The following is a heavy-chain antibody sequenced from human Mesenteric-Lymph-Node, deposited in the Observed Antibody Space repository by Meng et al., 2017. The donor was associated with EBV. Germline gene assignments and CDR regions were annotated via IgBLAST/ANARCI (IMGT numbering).Heavy chain of an antibody. J-gene: IGHJ4*02. Sequence: VQLHESGPGLVKPSGTLSLTCTVSGGSITRTTWWNWVRQPPGKGLEWIGEIYHSGRTNCKPSLQSRVTMSVDKSQNHFSLKLTSVTAADTAVYYCAGASDISGYYGGLDYWGQGILVTVSS. D-gene: IGHD3-22*01. CDR3: AGASDISGYYGGLDY. CDR1: GGSITRTTW. CDR2: IYHSGRT. V-gene: IGHV4-4*02.